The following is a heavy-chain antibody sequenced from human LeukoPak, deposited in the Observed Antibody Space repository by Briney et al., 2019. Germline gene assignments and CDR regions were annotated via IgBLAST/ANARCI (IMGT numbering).Heavy chain of an antibody. CDR2: ISYDRSNK. D-gene: IGHD6-19*01. Sequence: PGGSLRLSCAASGFTFSSYAMHWVRQAPGKGLEWVAVISYDRSNKYYADSVKGRFTISRDSSKNTLYLQMNSLRAEDTAIYYCAKSSSSGWSYYSYGMDVWGQGTTVTVSS. CDR3: AKSSSSGWSYYSYGMDV. J-gene: IGHJ6*02. CDR1: GFTFSSYA. V-gene: IGHV3-30-3*02.